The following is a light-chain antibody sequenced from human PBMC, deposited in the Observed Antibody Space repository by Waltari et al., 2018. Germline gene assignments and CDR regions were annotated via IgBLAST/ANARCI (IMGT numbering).Light chain of an antibody. CDR1: QSVSSNF. CDR2: GAS. J-gene: IGKJ1*01. V-gene: IGKV3-20*01. CDR3: QQYGSSPQA. Sequence: EIVLTQSPGTLSLSPGETAALSCRASQSVSSNFLAWYQQKPGQAPRLLTFGASNRATGVPDRFSGSGSETDFTLTVSRLEPEEFAVYYCQQYGSSPQAFGQGTKVEI.